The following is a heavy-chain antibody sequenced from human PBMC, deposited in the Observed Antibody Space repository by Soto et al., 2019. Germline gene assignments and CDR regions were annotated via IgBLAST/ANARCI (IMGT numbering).Heavy chain of an antibody. Sequence: PSETLSLTCTVSGGSISSGGYYWSWIRQHPGKGLEWIGYIYYSGSTYYNPSLKSRVTISVDTSKNQFSLKLSSVTAADMAVYYCARVLPAAIGGWFDPWGQGTLVTV. J-gene: IGHJ5*02. CDR1: GGSISSGGYY. V-gene: IGHV4-31*03. CDR3: ARVLPAAIGGWFDP. D-gene: IGHD2-2*01. CDR2: IYYSGST.